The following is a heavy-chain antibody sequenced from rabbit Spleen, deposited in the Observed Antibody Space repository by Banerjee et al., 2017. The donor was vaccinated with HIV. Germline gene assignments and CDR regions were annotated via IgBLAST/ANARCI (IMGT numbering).Heavy chain of an antibody. V-gene: IGHV1S40*01. CDR3: ARDTSSSFSSYGMDL. CDR2: IDTGSSGFT. D-gene: IGHD1-1*01. CDR1: GVSFSGDSY. Sequence: QSLEESGGGLVKPGASLTLTCIASGVSFSGDSYMCWVRQAPGKGLEWIACIDTGSSGFTYFASWAKGRFTISKTSSTTVTLQMTSLTAADTATYFCARDTSSSFSSYGMDLWAQGPSSPS. J-gene: IGHJ6*01.